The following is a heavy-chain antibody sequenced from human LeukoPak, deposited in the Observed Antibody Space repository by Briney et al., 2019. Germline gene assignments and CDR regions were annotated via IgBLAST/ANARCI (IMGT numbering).Heavy chain of an antibody. J-gene: IGHJ6*02. CDR1: GFTFSSYG. CDR3: ARGFSAYCSTTSCHMDV. Sequence: GGSLRLSCAASGFTFSSYGMHWVRQAPGEGLEWVAAIWSDGSNKYYADSAKGRFTISRDNSKNTLYMQMNSLSPDDTAVYHCARGFSAYCSTTSCHMDVWGQGTTVTVSS. D-gene: IGHD2-2*01. CDR2: IWSDGSNK. V-gene: IGHV3-33*01.